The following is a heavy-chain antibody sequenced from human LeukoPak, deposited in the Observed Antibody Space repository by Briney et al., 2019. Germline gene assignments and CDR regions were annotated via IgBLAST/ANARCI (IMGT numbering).Heavy chain of an antibody. J-gene: IGHJ4*02. V-gene: IGHV1-2*02. CDR1: GYTFTGYY. CDR3: ARDTSGPLYYLDY. Sequence: ASVKVSCKASGYTFTGYYLRWVRQAPGQGLEWMGWINPNSGGTKYAQKFQGRVTMTRDTSIRTAYLELSRLKSDDAAVYYCARDTSGPLYYLDYWGRGTLVTVSS. D-gene: IGHD1-26*01. CDR2: INPNSGGT.